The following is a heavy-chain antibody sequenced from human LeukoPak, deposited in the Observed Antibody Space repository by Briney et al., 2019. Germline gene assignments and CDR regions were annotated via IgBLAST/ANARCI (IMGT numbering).Heavy chain of an antibody. CDR2: ISDNGGST. V-gene: IGHV3-23*01. CDR3: ANLGYCSGGSCYVFEY. D-gene: IGHD2-15*01. CDR1: GFILRNHA. J-gene: IGHJ4*02. Sequence: GGSLRRSCAASGFILRNHAMNWVRQAPGKGPEWVSGISDNGGSTYYADSVKGRFTISRDTSKNTLHLQMNSLRAEDTAVYYCANLGYCSGGSCYVFEYWGQGTLVTVSS.